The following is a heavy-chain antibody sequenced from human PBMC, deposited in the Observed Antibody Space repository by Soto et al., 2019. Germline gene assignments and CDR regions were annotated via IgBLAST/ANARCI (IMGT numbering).Heavy chain of an antibody. CDR3: ARRGIAARHYYYYGMDV. CDR2: IYPGDSDT. D-gene: IGHD6-6*01. Sequence: GESLKISCKGSGYSFTSYWIGWVRQMPGKGLEWMGIIYPGDSDTRYSPSFQGQVTISADKSISTAYLQWSSLKASDTAMYYCARRGIAARHYYYYGMDVWGQGTTVTVS. J-gene: IGHJ6*02. V-gene: IGHV5-51*01. CDR1: GYSFTSYW.